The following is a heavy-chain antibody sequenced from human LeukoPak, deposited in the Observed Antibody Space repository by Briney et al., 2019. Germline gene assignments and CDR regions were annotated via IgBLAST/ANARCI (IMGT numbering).Heavy chain of an antibody. J-gene: IGHJ6*02. CDR1: GGSFSGYY. CDR2: INHSGST. CDR3: ARGSKDIVVVVAATRRNYYYYGMDV. D-gene: IGHD2-15*01. Sequence: NPSETLSLTCAVYGGSFSGYYWSWIRQPPGKGLEWIGEINHSGSTNYNPSLKSRVTISVDTSKNQFSLKLSSVTAADTAVYYCARGSKDIVVVVAATRRNYYYYGMDVWGQGATVTVSS. V-gene: IGHV4-34*01.